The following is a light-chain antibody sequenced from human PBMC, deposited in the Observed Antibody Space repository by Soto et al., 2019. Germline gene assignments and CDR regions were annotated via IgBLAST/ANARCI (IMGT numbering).Light chain of an antibody. V-gene: IGKV3-15*01. CDR2: RAS. Sequence: IVMTQSPATLSVSPGDTASLACRAGQTIYSNVAWYQQRPGQAPRLIIYRASSRATGVPARFSGRGSGTEFTLTISSLQSEDLALYYFQQYQNVWTFGQGTKVEI. CDR3: QQYQNVWT. CDR1: QTIYSN. J-gene: IGKJ1*01.